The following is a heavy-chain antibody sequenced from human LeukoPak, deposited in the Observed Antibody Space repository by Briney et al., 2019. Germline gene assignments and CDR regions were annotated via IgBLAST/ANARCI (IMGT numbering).Heavy chain of an antibody. Sequence: GASVKVSCKTSVYTFTHYLVNWVQPAPGQGLAWMGWVCLYNGDTTYAQQLQGRVTMTTDTSASTAYMVLRSLRSDDTAVYYCAKGVSVAVAGRRGNWFDPWGQGTLVTVSS. CDR2: VCLYNGDT. CDR3: AKGVSVAVAGRRGNWFDP. D-gene: IGHD6-19*01. J-gene: IGHJ5*02. CDR1: VYTFTHYL. V-gene: IGHV1-18*01.